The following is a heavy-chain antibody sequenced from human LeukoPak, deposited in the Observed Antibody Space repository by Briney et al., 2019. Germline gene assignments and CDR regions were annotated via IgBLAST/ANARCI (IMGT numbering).Heavy chain of an antibody. CDR1: GGSFSFYY. V-gene: IGHV4-39*07. CDR3: ARDWPRLRWSLDY. CDR2: IYYSGST. J-gene: IGHJ4*02. Sequence: SETLSLTCAVSGGSFSFYYWSWIRQPPGKGLEWIGTIYYSGSTYYNPSLKSRVTISVDTSKNQFSLKLSSVTAADTAVYYCARDWPRLRWSLDYWGQGTLVTVSS. D-gene: IGHD4-23*01.